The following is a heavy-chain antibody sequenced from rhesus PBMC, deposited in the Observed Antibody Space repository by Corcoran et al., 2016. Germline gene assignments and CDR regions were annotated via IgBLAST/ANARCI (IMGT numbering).Heavy chain of an antibody. CDR1: GYSFTSYW. CDR3: AKGYSGGYTYFDY. D-gene: IGHD6-25*01. Sequence: EVQLVQSGAEVKRPGESLKISCKTSGYSFTSYWISWVRQMPGKGLEWMGAIAPSDSDTEYSPSFQGQVTMSADKSISIAYLQWTSLKASDTATYYCAKGYSGGYTYFDYWGQGVLVTVSS. V-gene: IGHV5-20*02. CDR2: IAPSDSDT. J-gene: IGHJ4*01.